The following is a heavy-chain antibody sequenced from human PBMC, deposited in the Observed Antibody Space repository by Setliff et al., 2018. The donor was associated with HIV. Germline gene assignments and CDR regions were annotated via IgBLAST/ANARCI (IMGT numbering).Heavy chain of an antibody. CDR3: ARDPAFGAFDI. D-gene: IGHD3-10*01. CDR1: GFTFSGYW. V-gene: IGHV3-74*01. J-gene: IGHJ3*02. Sequence: ETLSLSCAASGFTFSGYWMHWVRQAPGKGLVWVSRINSDGSSTTYADSVKGRFSISRDNAKNSLYLQMSSLRTEDTAVYFCARDPAFGAFDIWGQGTMVTVSS. CDR2: INSDGSST.